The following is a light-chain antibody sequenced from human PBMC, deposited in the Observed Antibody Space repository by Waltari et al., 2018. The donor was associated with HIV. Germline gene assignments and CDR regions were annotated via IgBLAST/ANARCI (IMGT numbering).Light chain of an antibody. J-gene: IGLJ1*01. CDR1: KSNIGAGYA. CDR2: GNN. V-gene: IGLV1-40*01. Sequence: QSVLTQPPSLSGAPGQRVTISCTGSKSNIGAGYAVHWYQQVPGTAPKHLIYGNNHRPSGVPERFSGAKSATSASPAITGLQAEDEAAYYCQSWDDSLSGYVFGTGSKVTVL. CDR3: QSWDDSLSGYV.